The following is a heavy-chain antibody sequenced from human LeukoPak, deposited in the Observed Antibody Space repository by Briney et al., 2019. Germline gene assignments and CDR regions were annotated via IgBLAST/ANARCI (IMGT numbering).Heavy chain of an antibody. CDR2: ISAYNGNT. D-gene: IGHD1-26*01. J-gene: IGHJ4*02. CDR3: ARSGSELSYATGFDY. V-gene: IGHV1-18*01. CDR1: GYTFTSYD. Sequence: ASVKVSCKASGYTFTSYDINWVRQATGQGLEWMGWISAYNGNTNYAQKFQGRVTITADKSTSTAYMELSSLRSEDTAVYYCARSGSELSYATGFDYWGQGTLVTVSS.